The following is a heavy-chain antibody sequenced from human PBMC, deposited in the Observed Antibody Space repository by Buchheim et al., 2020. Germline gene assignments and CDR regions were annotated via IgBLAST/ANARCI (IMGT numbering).Heavy chain of an antibody. Sequence: QLQLQESGPGLVKPSETLSLTCTVSGGSISSSSYYWGWIRQPPGKGLEWIGSIYYSGSTYYNPSLKSRVTISVDTSKNQSSLKLSSVTAADTAVYYCARLQGYYGSGSPYYYYGMDVWGQGTT. D-gene: IGHD3-10*01. CDR2: IYYSGST. V-gene: IGHV4-39*01. CDR3: ARLQGYYGSGSPYYYYGMDV. CDR1: GGSISSSSYY. J-gene: IGHJ6*02.